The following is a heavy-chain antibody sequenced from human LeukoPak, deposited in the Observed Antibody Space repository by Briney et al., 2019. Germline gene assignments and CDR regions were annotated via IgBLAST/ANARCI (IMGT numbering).Heavy chain of an antibody. J-gene: IGHJ4*02. CDR2: IYPGDFDT. Sequence: GESLKISCKGSGYSFTSYWIGWVRQMPGKGLDWMGIIYPGDFDTRYSPSFQAQVTISADKSISTAYLQWSSLKASDTAMYYCATRIGYSSFDYWGQGTLVTVSS. CDR3: ATRIGYSSFDY. D-gene: IGHD5-18*01. V-gene: IGHV5-51*01. CDR1: GYSFTSYW.